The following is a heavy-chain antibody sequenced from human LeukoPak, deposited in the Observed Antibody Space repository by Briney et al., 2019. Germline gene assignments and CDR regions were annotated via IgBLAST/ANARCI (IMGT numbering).Heavy chain of an antibody. CDR2: IIPIFGTA. Sequence: SVTVSYKASGGTFSSYAISWVRQAPGQGLEGMGGIIPIFGTANYAQKFQGRVTMTTDTSTSTAYMELRRLRSEDTAVYYCARDLYYYDSSGYPYYFDYWGQGTLVTVSS. CDR3: ARDLYYYDSSGYPYYFDY. D-gene: IGHD3-22*01. V-gene: IGHV1-69*05. J-gene: IGHJ4*02. CDR1: GGTFSSYA.